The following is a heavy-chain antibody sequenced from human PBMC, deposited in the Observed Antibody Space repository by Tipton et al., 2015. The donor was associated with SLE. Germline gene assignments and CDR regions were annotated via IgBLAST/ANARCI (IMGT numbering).Heavy chain of an antibody. D-gene: IGHD3-10*01. Sequence: TLSLSCTVSGGSISSHYWSWIRQPPGKGLEWIGYIYYSGSTNYNPSLKSRVTISVDTSKNQFSLKLSSVTAADTAVYYCARGSISMVRGVKAEAFDIWGQGTTVTVSS. CDR1: GGSISSHY. CDR2: IYYSGST. V-gene: IGHV4-59*11. CDR3: ARGSISMVRGVKAEAFDI. J-gene: IGHJ3*02.